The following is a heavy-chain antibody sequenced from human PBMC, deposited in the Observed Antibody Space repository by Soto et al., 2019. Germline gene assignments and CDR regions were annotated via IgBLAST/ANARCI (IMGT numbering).Heavy chain of an antibody. CDR1: GFSFSSYA. CDR3: AKEPWSDY. J-gene: IGHJ4*02. V-gene: IGHV3-23*01. Sequence: EVQLLESGGGLVQPGGSLRLSCAASGFSFSSYAMSWVRQAPGKGLERVSGISGSGSSTYYADSVKGRFGISRDKSKSTLYLQMNSLRVEDTAVYYCAKEPWSDYWGPGTLVTVSS. CDR2: ISGSGSST. D-gene: IGHD2-8*02.